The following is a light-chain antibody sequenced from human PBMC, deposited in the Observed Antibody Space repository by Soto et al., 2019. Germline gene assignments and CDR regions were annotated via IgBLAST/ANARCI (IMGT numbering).Light chain of an antibody. CDR3: CSDAGSYHWV. J-gene: IGLJ1*01. CDR2: DVS. CDR1: NSDVGGYNF. V-gene: IGLV2-11*01. Sequence: QSALTQPRSVSGSPGQSVTISCTGTNSDVGGYNFVSWYQQHPGKAPKLMIYDVSKRPSGVPDRFSGSKSGNTASLTISGLQAEDEADYYFCSDAGSYHWVFGTGTKLTVL.